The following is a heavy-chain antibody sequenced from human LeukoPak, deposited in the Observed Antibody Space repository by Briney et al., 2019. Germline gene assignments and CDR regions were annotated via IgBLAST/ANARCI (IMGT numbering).Heavy chain of an antibody. CDR1: GFSFSSYA. Sequence: QSGGSLRLSCAVSGFSFSSYAMSWVRQAPGKGLEWVSAISGSGGSTYYADSVKGRFTISRDNSKNTLYLQMNSLRAEDTAVYYCAKGGTYYDFWSGHYYYYGMDVWGQGTTVTVSS. V-gene: IGHV3-23*01. CDR3: AKGGTYYDFWSGHYYYYGMDV. J-gene: IGHJ6*02. CDR2: ISGSGGST. D-gene: IGHD3-3*01.